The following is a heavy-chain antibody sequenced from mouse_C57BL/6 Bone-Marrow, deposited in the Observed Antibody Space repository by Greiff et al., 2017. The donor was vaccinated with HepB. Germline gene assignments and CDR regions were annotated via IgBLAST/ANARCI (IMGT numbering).Heavy chain of an antibody. J-gene: IGHJ3*01. CDR3: AREEATGGFAY. Sequence: QVQLQQPGAELVMPGASVQLSCKASGYTFTSYWMHWVKQRPGQGLEWIGEIDPSDSYTNYNQKFKGKSTLTVDKSSSTAYMQLSSLTSEDSAVYYCAREEATGGFAYWGQGTLVTVSA. CDR1: GYTFTSYW. D-gene: IGHD6-1*01. CDR2: IDPSDSYT. V-gene: IGHV1-69*01.